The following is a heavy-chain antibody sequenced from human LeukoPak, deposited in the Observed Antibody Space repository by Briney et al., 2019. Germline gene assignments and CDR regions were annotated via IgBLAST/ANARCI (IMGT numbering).Heavy chain of an antibody. V-gene: IGHV4-59*01. Sequence: PSETLSLTCTVSGGSISSYYWSWIRQPPGKGLEWIGYIYYSGSTNYNPSLKSRVTISVDTSKNQFSLKLSSVTAADTAVYYCARVSPYYYDRRNAFDIWGQGTMVTVSS. CDR2: IYYSGST. D-gene: IGHD3-22*01. CDR1: GGSISSYY. CDR3: ARVSPYYYDRRNAFDI. J-gene: IGHJ3*02.